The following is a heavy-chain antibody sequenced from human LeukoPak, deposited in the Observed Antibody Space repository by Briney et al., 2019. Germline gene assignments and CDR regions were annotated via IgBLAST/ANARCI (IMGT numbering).Heavy chain of an antibody. V-gene: IGHV4-59*01. CDR3: ARSRVRGAFDI. J-gene: IGHJ3*02. Sequence: SETLSLTCTVSGGSISSYYWSWIRQPPGKGLEWIGYIYYSGSTNYNPSLKSRVTISVDTSKNQFSLKLSSVTAADTAVYYCARSRVRGAFDIWGQRTMVTVSS. D-gene: IGHD3-10*01. CDR2: IYYSGST. CDR1: GGSISSYY.